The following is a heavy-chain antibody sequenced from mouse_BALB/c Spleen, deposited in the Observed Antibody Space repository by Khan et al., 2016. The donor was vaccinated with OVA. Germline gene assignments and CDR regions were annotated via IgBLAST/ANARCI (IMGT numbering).Heavy chain of an antibody. D-gene: IGHD1-1*01. V-gene: IGHV1-7*01. CDR2: INPSTGYT. CDR3: SRLRRYYLDY. J-gene: IGHJ2*01. CDR1: GYTFTSYW. Sequence: QVQLQQSGAELAKPGASVKMSCKASGYTFTSYWMHWVKQRPGQGLEWIGYINPSTGYTEYNQKFKDKATLTADTSSSTAYMQLSSLTSEDSAVYYWSRLRRYYLDYWGKGTTLTVSS.